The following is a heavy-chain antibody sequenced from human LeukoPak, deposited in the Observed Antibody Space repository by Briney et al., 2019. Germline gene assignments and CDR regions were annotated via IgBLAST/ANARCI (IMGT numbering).Heavy chain of an antibody. D-gene: IGHD6-13*01. CDR2: ISWNSGSI. V-gene: IGHV3-9*03. J-gene: IGHJ4*02. Sequence: GRSLRLSCAASGFTFDDYAMHWVRQAPGKGLEWVSGISWNSGSIGCADSVKGRFTISRDNAKNSLYLQMNSLRVEDMALYYCAKDIAAGGTAFDYWGQGTLVTVSS. CDR1: GFTFDDYA. CDR3: AKDIAAGGTAFDY.